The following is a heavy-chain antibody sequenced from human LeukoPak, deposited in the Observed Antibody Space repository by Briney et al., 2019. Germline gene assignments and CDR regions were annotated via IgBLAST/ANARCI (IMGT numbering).Heavy chain of an antibody. J-gene: IGHJ6*04. D-gene: IGHD3-10*02. V-gene: IGHV3-48*03. Sequence: GGSLRLSCAASGFTFTSYTMNWVRQAPGKVLEWVSYISSSGSTIKYADSVKGRFTISRGNAKNSLYLQMNSLRAEDTAVYYCAELGITMIGGVWGKGTTVTISS. CDR3: AELGITMIGGV. CDR2: ISSSGSTI. CDR1: GFTFTSYT.